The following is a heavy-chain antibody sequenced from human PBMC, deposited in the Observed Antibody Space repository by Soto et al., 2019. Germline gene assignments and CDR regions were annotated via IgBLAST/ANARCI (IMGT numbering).Heavy chain of an antibody. Sequence: VKVSCKASGGTFSSYAISWVRQAPGQGLEWMGGIIPIFGTANYAQKFQGRVTITADESTSTAYMELSSLRSEDTAVYYCARSNTILGLFGYWGQGTLVTVSS. CDR3: ARSNTILGLFGY. CDR1: GGTFSSYA. V-gene: IGHV1-69*13. CDR2: IIPIFGTA. J-gene: IGHJ4*02. D-gene: IGHD3-3*01.